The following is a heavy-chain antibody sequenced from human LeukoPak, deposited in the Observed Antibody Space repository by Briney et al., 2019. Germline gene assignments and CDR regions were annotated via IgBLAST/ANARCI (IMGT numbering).Heavy chain of an antibody. Sequence: SETLSLTCAVYGGSFSGYYWSWIRQPPRKGLEWNGEINHSGSTNYNTSLKSRVTIPVDKSKNQFSLKLSSVSAADTAVYYCARVSYYDSSGNRGAFDYWGQGTLVTVSS. CDR3: ARVSYYDSSGNRGAFDY. CDR1: GGSFSGYY. J-gene: IGHJ4*02. V-gene: IGHV4-34*01. D-gene: IGHD3-22*01. CDR2: INHSGST.